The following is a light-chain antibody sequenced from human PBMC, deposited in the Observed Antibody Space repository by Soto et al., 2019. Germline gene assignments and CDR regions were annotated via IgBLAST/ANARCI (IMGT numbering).Light chain of an antibody. Sequence: ETVMTQSPDTLSVSPLERATLSCRASQSVSRNLAWYQQKPGQAPRLLIHGASTRATGIPARFSGSGSGTEFTLTISSLQSEDFAVYYCQQYNNWPRTFGHGTKVDIK. CDR1: QSVSRN. V-gene: IGKV3-15*01. CDR3: QQYNNWPRT. J-gene: IGKJ1*01. CDR2: GAS.